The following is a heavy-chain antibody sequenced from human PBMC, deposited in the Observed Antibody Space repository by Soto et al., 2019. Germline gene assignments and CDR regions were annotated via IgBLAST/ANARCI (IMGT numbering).Heavy chain of an antibody. J-gene: IGHJ4*02. CDR2: INPNSGGT. D-gene: IGHD4-17*01. V-gene: IGHV1-2*04. Sequence: ASVKVSCKASGYTFTGYYMHWVRQAPGQGLEWMGWINPNSGGTNYAQKLQGWVTMTRDTSISTAYMELSRLRSDDTAFFYCARDGVGTTVFFGYLVYWGQGALVTVSS. CDR1: GYTFTGYY. CDR3: ARDGVGTTVFFGYLVY.